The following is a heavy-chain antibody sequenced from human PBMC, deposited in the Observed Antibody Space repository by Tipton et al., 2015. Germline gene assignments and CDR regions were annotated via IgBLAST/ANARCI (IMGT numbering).Heavy chain of an antibody. J-gene: IGHJ4*02. CDR3: AKERGDYWTQFDY. CDR1: GFTFTTYA. CDR2: ISGSGNSE. V-gene: IGHV3-23*01. D-gene: IGHD3-3*01. Sequence: SLRLSCAASGFTFTTYAMSWVRQAPGKGLEWVSGISGSGNSEYYADSVKGRFTISRDKSKNTLYVQMDSLRPDDTAVYYCAKERGDYWTQFDYWGQGTLVTVSS.